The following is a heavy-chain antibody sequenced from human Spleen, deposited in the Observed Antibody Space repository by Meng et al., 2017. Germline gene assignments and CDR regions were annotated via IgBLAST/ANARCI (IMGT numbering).Heavy chain of an antibody. Sequence: SETLSLTCTVSGDSISSGAYYWSWIRQHPGKGLEWIGYISYSGSTYYNPSLKSRVTISVDTSKNQFSLKLSSVTAADTAVYYCARTTGSGAPQRNWFDPWGQGTLVTVSS. D-gene: IGHD3-10*01. CDR2: ISYSGST. J-gene: IGHJ5*02. CDR3: ARTTGSGAPQRNWFDP. CDR1: GDSISSGAYY. V-gene: IGHV4-31*03.